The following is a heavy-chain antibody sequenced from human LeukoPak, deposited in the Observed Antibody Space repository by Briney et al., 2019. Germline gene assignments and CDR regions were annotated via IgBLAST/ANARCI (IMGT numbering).Heavy chain of an antibody. CDR2: INPNSGGT. V-gene: IGHV1-2*02. CDR3: ARGKKELRSASPMYYFDY. CDR1: GYTFTGYY. D-gene: IGHD1-7*01. Sequence: ASVKVSCKASGYTFTGYYMHWVRHAPGQGLEWMGWINPNSGGTNYAQKFQGRVTMTRDTSISTAYMELSRLRSDDTAVYYCARGKKELRSASPMYYFDYWGQGALVTVSS. J-gene: IGHJ4*02.